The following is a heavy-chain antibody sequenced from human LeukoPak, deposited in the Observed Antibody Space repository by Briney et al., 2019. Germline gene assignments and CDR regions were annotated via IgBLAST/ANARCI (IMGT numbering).Heavy chain of an antibody. J-gene: IGHJ3*02. V-gene: IGHV1-2*02. CDR1: GYTFTGYY. D-gene: IGHD3-3*01. CDR2: INPNSGGT. CDR3: ARALDFRDAFDI. Sequence: ASVKVSCKASGYTFTGYYMHWVRQAPGQGLEWMGWINPNSGGTNYAQKFQGRVTMTRDTSISTAYMELSRLRSDDTAVYYCARALDFRDAFDIWGQGTMVTVSS.